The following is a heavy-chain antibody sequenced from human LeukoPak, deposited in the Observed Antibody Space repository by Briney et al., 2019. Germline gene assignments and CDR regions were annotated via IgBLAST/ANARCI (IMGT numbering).Heavy chain of an antibody. CDR3: ARAVLRYFDWLLLPLGY. D-gene: IGHD3-9*01. CDR1: GGTFSSYA. J-gene: IGHJ4*02. V-gene: IGHV1-69*01. CDR2: IIPIFGTA. Sequence: SVKVSCKASGGTFSSYAISWVRQAPGQGLEWMGGIIPIFGTASYAQKFQGRVTITADESTSTAYMELSSLRSEDTAVYYCARAVLRYFDWLLLPLGYWGQGTLVTVSS.